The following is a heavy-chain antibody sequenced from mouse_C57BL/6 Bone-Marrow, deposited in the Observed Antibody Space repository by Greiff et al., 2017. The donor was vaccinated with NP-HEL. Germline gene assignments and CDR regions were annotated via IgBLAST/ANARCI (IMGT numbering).Heavy chain of an antibody. CDR1: GFSLTSYG. CDR3: AKYGSIYDGYLYYFDY. Sequence: VKLQESGPGLVAPSQCLSITCTVSGFSLTSYGVSWVRQPPGKGLEWLGVIWGDGSTNYHSALISKLSISKDNSKSQVFLKLNSLQTDDTATYYCAKYGSIYDGYLYYFDYWGQGTTLTVSS. D-gene: IGHD2-3*01. J-gene: IGHJ2*01. CDR2: IWGDGST. V-gene: IGHV2-3*01.